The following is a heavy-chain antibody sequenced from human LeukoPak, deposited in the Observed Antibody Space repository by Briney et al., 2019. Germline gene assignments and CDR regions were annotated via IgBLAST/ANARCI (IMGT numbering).Heavy chain of an antibody. CDR2: INQDGSEK. CDR3: AKDSPISKHMVRGVTRTWVY. J-gene: IGHJ4*02. V-gene: IGHV3-7*03. CDR1: GFTFSGYW. Sequence: PGGSLRLSCAASGFTFSGYWMSWVRQAPGKGLEWVANINQDGSEKYYVDSVKGRFTISRDNAKNSLYLQMNSLRAEDTAVYYCAKDSPISKHMVRGVTRTWVYWGQGTLVTVSS. D-gene: IGHD3-10*01.